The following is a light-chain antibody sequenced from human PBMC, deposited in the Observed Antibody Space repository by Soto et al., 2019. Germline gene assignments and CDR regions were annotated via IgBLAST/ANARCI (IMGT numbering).Light chain of an antibody. V-gene: IGKV1-5*01. Sequence: DIQMTQSPSTLSASVGDRVTITCRASQSISSWLAWYQQKPGKAPKLLIYDASSLQSGVPSRFSGSGSGTEFTLTIASLQPDDFATYYCQQYLSYSPSTFGQGTKLEIK. CDR3: QQYLSYSPST. CDR2: DAS. J-gene: IGKJ2*01. CDR1: QSISSW.